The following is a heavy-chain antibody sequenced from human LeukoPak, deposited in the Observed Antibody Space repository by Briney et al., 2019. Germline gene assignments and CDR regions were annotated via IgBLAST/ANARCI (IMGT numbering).Heavy chain of an antibody. CDR2: IYYSGST. V-gene: IGHV4-31*03. CDR1: GGSISSGGYY. J-gene: IGHJ4*02. D-gene: IGHD5-24*01. CDR3: ARDSSPARGPDGYNSGLDY. Sequence: KPSETLSLTCTVSGGSISSGGYYWSWIRQHPGKGLEWIGYIYYSGSTYYNPSLKSRVTISVDTSKNQFSLKLSSVTAADTAVYYCARDSSPARGPDGYNSGLDYWGQGTLVTVSS.